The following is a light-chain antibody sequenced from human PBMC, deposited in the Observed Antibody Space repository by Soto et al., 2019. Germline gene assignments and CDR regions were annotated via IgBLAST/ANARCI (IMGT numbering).Light chain of an antibody. Sequence: QSALTQPASVSGSPGPSITISCTGTRSDGGGYNYVSWYQQHPGKAPKLMIYDVSNRPSEVSNRFSGSKSGNTASLTISGLQAEDDADHYCSSYTCSITHLVFGGGTKLTV. J-gene: IGLJ2*01. V-gene: IGLV2-14*01. CDR3: SSYTCSITHLV. CDR2: DVS. CDR1: RSDGGGYNY.